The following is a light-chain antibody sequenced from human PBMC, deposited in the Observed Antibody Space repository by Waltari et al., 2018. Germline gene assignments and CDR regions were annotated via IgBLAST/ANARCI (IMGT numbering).Light chain of an antibody. CDR2: KDT. CDR1: VLPNPF. V-gene: IGLV3-25*03. J-gene: IGLJ2*01. CDR3: QSADKTGSHVV. Sequence: SFVLTQPPSLSVSPGQTAKITCSADVLPNPFAYWYLQKPGQAPLLLIHKDTQRPSRVPERFSGSNSGTTVTLTISGVQAEDEADYYCQSADKTGSHVVFGGGTKLTVL.